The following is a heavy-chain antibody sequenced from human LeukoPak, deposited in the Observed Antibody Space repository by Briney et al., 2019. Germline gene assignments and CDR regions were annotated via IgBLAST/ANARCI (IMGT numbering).Heavy chain of an antibody. CDR1: GFTFSDYY. V-gene: IGHV3-11*01. CDR2: ISSSGGTI. Sequence: GGSLRLSCAASGFTFSDYYMSWIRQAPGKGLEWVSYISSSGGTIYYADSVKGRFTISRDNAKNSLYLQMNSLRAEDTAVYYCARQYYDYVWGSYRSPPDYWGQGTLVTVSS. J-gene: IGHJ4*02. CDR3: ARQYYDYVWGSYRSPPDY. D-gene: IGHD3-16*02.